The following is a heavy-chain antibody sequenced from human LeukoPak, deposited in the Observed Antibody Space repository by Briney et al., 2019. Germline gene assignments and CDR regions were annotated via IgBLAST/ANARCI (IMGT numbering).Heavy chain of an antibody. J-gene: IGHJ5*02. CDR2: IYHSGST. CDR1: GGSISSGGYY. CDR3: ARASSIAARGLGWFDP. Sequence: SQTLSLTCTVSGGSISSGGYYWSWIRQPPGKGLEWIGYIYHSGSTYYNPSLKSRVTISVDRSKDQFSLKLSSVTAADTAVYYCARASSIAARGLGWFDPWGQGTLVTVSS. D-gene: IGHD6-6*01. V-gene: IGHV4-30-2*01.